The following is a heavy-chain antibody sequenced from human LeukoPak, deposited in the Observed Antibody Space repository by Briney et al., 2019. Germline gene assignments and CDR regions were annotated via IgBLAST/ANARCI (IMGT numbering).Heavy chain of an antibody. CDR2: INHSGST. Sequence: ASETLSLTCVVYGGSFSGYYWSWIRQPPGKGLEWIGKINHSGSTNYNPSLKSRVTISVDTSKNQFSLKLSSVTAADTAVYYCASLNSGSNPRDYWGQGTLVTVSS. D-gene: IGHD6-6*01. V-gene: IGHV4-34*01. J-gene: IGHJ4*02. CDR3: ASLNSGSNPRDY. CDR1: GGSFSGYY.